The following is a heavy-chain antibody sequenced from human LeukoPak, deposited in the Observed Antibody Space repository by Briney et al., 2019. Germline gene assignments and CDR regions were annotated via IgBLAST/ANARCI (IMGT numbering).Heavy chain of an antibody. D-gene: IGHD2/OR15-2a*01. Sequence: SQTLSLTCTVSAASLSTYYWSWIRQPPGKGLEWIGYLYYSGSTTYSPSLKSRVTMSVDTSKRQFSLKLNSVTAADTATYYCARVRGTFETDWGQGTLVTVSS. V-gene: IGHV4-59*01. CDR2: LYYSGST. CDR1: AASLSTYY. J-gene: IGHJ1*01. CDR3: ARVRGTFETD.